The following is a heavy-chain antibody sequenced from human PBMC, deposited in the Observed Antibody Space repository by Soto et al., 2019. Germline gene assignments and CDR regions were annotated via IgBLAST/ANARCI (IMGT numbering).Heavy chain of an antibody. D-gene: IGHD4-17*01. Sequence: QVQLQESGPGLVKPSQTLSLTCTVSGGSISSGDYYWSWIRQPPGKGLEWIGYIYYSGSTYYNPSLKSRVXXSXDKXKNQFPLKLSSVTAADTAVYYCARERSYGDYGTDYWGQGTMVTVSS. CDR1: GGSISSGDYY. CDR2: IYYSGST. CDR3: ARERSYGDYGTDY. J-gene: IGHJ4*02. V-gene: IGHV4-30-4*01.